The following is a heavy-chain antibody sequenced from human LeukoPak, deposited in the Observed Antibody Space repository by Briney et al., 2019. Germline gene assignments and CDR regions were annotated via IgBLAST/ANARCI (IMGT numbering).Heavy chain of an antibody. D-gene: IGHD3-3*01. CDR2: IYYSGST. J-gene: IGHJ5*02. CDR3: ARAGAIFGVGGMFDP. CDR1: GGPISSHY. V-gene: IGHV4-59*11. Sequence: SETLSLTCTVSGGPISSHYWSWIRQPPGKGLEWIRYIYYSGSTNYNPSLTSRVTISVDTSTNQFSLKLSSVTAADSAVYYCARAGAIFGVGGMFDPWGQGTLVTVSS.